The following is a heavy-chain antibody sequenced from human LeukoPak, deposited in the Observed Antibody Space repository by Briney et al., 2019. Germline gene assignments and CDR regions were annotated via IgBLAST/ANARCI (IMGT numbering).Heavy chain of an antibody. D-gene: IGHD3-16*01. CDR3: AKDMTGLRDY. CDR1: GFTFSSYW. V-gene: IGHV3-74*01. Sequence: GGSLRLSCAASGFTFSSYWFHWVRQAPGKGLVWVSRINTEGTSASYADSVKGRFTIARDNAKNTLYLQMNSLRAEDTAIYYCAKDMTGLRDYWGQGTLVTVPS. J-gene: IGHJ4*02. CDR2: INTEGTSA.